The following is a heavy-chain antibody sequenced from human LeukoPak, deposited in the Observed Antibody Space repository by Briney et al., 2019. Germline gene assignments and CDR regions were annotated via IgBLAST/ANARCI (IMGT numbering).Heavy chain of an antibody. V-gene: IGHV1-18*01. CDR1: GYTFTSYG. Sequence: ASVKVSCKASGYTFTSYGISWVRQAPGQGLEWMGRISAYNGNTNYAQKLQGRVTMTTDTSTSTAYMELRSLRSDDTAVYYCARAGHSYGSYYFDYWGQGTLVTVSS. CDR2: ISAYNGNT. D-gene: IGHD5-18*01. J-gene: IGHJ4*02. CDR3: ARAGHSYGSYYFDY.